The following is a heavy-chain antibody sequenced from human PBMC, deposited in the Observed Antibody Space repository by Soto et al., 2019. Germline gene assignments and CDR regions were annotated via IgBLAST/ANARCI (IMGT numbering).Heavy chain of an antibody. D-gene: IGHD1-7*01. CDR2: ISYDGSNK. CDR1: GFTFSSYA. Sequence: QVELVESGGGVVQPGRSLRRCCAASGFTFSSYAMHWVRQAPGQGLEWVALISYDGSNKYYADSVKGRFTISRDNSKNTLYLQMNSLRPEDTAVYHCARDQGGTTLYYHGMDVWGQGTTVTVSS. J-gene: IGHJ6*02. CDR3: ARDQGGTTLYYHGMDV. V-gene: IGHV3-30-3*01.